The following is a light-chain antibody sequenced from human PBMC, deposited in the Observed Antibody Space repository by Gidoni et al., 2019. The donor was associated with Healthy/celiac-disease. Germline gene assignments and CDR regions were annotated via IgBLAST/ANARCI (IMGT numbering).Light chain of an antibody. J-gene: IGKJ1*01. V-gene: IGKV1-39*01. Sequence: DLQMTQSPSSLSASVGARVTITCRASQSISSYLNWYQQKPGKAPKLLIYAASSLQSGVPSRFSGSGSGTDFTLTISSLQPEDFATYYCQQSYSTPGTFGQGTKVEIK. CDR3: QQSYSTPGT. CDR1: QSISSY. CDR2: AAS.